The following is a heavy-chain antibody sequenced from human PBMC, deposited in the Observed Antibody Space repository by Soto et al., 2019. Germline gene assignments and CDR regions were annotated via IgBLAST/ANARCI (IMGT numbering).Heavy chain of an antibody. CDR1: GDSISTVDYF. J-gene: IGHJ5*01. CDR3: ARGRYCLTGRCFPNWFDS. CDR2: IYKSTTT. V-gene: IGHV4-30-4*01. D-gene: IGHD2-15*01. Sequence: PSETLCLTCSVSGDSISTVDYFWAWIRQPPGQALEYIGYIYKSTTTYYNPSFESRVAISLDTSKSQFSLTVTSVTAADTAVYFCARGRYCLTGRCFPNWFDSWGQGTLVTVSS.